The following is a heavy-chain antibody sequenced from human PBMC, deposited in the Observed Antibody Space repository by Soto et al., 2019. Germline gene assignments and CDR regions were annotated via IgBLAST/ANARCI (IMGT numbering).Heavy chain of an antibody. V-gene: IGHV3-15*07. Sequence: GGSLRLSCAASGFTFSNAWMNWVRQAPGKGLEWVGRIKSKTDGGTTDYAAPVKGRFTISRDDSKNTLYLQMNSLKTEDTAVYYCTTDNETPRIKVRGVRDRYYYYYGMDVWGQGTTVTVSS. CDR1: GFTFSNAW. D-gene: IGHD3-10*01. CDR2: IKSKTDGGTT. CDR3: TTDNETPRIKVRGVRDRYYYYYGMDV. J-gene: IGHJ6*02.